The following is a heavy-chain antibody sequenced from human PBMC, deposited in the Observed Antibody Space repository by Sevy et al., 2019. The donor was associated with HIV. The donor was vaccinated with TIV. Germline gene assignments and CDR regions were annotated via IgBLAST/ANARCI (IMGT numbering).Heavy chain of an antibody. CDR1: GDTVGNYG. Sequence: ASVKVSCKASGDTVGNYGITWVRQAPGQGLAWMGWISTYNSNRKSAQKFQGRVSMTTDASTSTAYMESMSLRKDDTAVYYCLRGVSVVPTKGFWFDPWGQGTLVTVSS. D-gene: IGHD5-12*01. CDR2: ISTYNSNR. V-gene: IGHV1-18*01. CDR3: LRGVSVVPTKGFWFDP. J-gene: IGHJ5*02.